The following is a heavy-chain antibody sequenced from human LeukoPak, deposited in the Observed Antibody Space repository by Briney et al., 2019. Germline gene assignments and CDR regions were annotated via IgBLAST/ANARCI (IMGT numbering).Heavy chain of an antibody. CDR2: ISGSGGST. CDR1: GFTFSSYA. CDR3: AKRRQDIVVVVAATHYYYYMDV. D-gene: IGHD2-15*01. J-gene: IGHJ6*03. V-gene: IGHV3-23*01. Sequence: PGGSLRHSCAASGFTFSSYAMSWVRQAPGKGLEWVSAISGSGGSTYYADSVKGRFTISRDNSKNTLYLQMNSLRAEDTAVYYCAKRRQDIVVVVAATHYYYYMDVWGKGTTVTVSS.